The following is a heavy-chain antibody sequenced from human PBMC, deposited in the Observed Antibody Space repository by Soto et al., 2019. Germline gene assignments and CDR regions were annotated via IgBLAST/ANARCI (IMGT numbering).Heavy chain of an antibody. CDR3: AKGLYDNSGYYFTN. D-gene: IGHD3-22*01. CDR1: GFTFSNYV. CDR2: ISGSGGTP. J-gene: IGHJ4*02. V-gene: IGHV3-23*01. Sequence: GGSLRLSCAASGFTFSNYVMSWVRQAPGRGLEWVSSISGSGGTPYYEDSVEGRFIISRDNSRDTLFLQMYSLRGEDTAMYFCAKGLYDNSGYYFTNWGQGTLVTVS.